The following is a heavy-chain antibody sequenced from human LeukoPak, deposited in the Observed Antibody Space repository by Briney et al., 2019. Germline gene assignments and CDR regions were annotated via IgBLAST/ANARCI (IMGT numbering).Heavy chain of an antibody. D-gene: IGHD4-17*01. Sequence: SETLSLTCTVSGGSVNSGNYYWTWIRQPAGKGLEWIGRIYTSGSTNYNPSLKSRVTISIDASKNQFSLRLSSVTAADTAVYYCAGSLDYGDYVLDYWGQGTLVTVSS. CDR2: IYTSGST. CDR3: AGSLDYGDYVLDY. V-gene: IGHV4-61*02. J-gene: IGHJ4*02. CDR1: GGSVNSGNYY.